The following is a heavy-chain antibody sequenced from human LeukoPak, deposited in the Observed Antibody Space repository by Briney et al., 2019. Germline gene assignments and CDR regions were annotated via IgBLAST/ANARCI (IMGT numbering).Heavy chain of an antibody. Sequence: GGSLRLSCAASGFTFNTYGMSWVRQAPGKGLEWVANIKQDGSEKYYVDSVKGRFTISRDNAKNSLYLQMNSLRVEDTAVYYCARDKAGWFGEFDYWGQGTLVTVSS. CDR2: IKQDGSEK. J-gene: IGHJ4*02. V-gene: IGHV3-7*03. CDR3: ARDKAGWFGEFDY. D-gene: IGHD3-10*01. CDR1: GFTFNTYG.